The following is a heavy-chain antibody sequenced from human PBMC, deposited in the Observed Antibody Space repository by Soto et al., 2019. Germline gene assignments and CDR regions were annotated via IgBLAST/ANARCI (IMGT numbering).Heavy chain of an antibody. CDR1: GYTFTSYG. D-gene: IGHD6-19*01. CDR3: ATSYSSGWYGAFDI. J-gene: IGHJ3*02. V-gene: IGHV1-18*01. CDR2: FSAYNGNT. Sequence: AASVKVSCKASGYTFTSYGISWVRQAPGQGLEGMGWFSAYNGNTNYAQKLQGRVTMTTDTSTSTAYMELRSLRSDDTAVYYCATSYSSGWYGAFDIWGQGTMVTVSS.